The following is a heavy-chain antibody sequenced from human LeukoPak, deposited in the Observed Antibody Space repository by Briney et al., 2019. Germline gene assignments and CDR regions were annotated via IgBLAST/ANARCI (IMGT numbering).Heavy chain of an antibody. J-gene: IGHJ4*02. CDR1: GYIFMNYG. D-gene: IGHD2/OR15-2a*01. V-gene: IGHV1-18*01. CDR3: VRTEDDLASATFPFDL. Sequence: ASVKVSCKASGYIFMNYGFTWVRQAPGHGLEWMGWISPYNGDTRYAQQLRDRVTMTTDTSTSTAYMELRSLRSDDTAVYYCVRTEDDLASATFPFDLWGQGILVIVSS. CDR2: ISPYNGDT.